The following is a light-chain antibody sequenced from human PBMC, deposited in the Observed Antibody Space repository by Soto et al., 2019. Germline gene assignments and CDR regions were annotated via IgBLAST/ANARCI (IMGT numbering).Light chain of an antibody. J-gene: IGLJ1*01. CDR1: SCDIGDYNH. Sequence: QSALTQPASVSGPPGQSITMSCSGTSCDIGDYNHVSWYQHHPGKAPILMIFDISHRPSGVSNRFSGSKSGNTSSLTISGLQAEDEADYYCSSYTSSSTLGVFGTGTKLTVL. CDR2: DIS. V-gene: IGLV2-14*03. CDR3: SSYTSSSTLGV.